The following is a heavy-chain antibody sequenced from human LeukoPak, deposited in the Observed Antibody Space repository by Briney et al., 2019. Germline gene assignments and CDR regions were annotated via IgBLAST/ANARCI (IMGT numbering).Heavy chain of an antibody. Sequence: SETLSLTCTVSGASISDSYYFCGWVRQPPGKGLEWIATVDYRGTTYYNSALKSRVTISADTSKNQFYLNLNSMTAADTAVYFCARRRAYNYFDPWGQGTLVTVSS. V-gene: IGHV4-39*01. CDR3: ARRRAYNYFDP. J-gene: IGHJ5*02. CDR1: GASISDSYYF. CDR2: VDYRGTT.